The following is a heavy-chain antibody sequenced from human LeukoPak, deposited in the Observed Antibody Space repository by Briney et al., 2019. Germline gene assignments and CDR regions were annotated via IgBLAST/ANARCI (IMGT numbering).Heavy chain of an antibody. CDR1: GGSINTSNYC. V-gene: IGHV4-39*01. Sequence: SETLSLTCTVSGGSINTSNYCWGWIRQPPGKGLEWIGTIYYSGSTYYNPSLKSRVTISVDTSQNQFSLELTSVTAADTAVYYCSRRPRIAVAGPPFDYWGQGTLVTVSS. J-gene: IGHJ4*02. CDR3: SRRPRIAVAGPPFDY. D-gene: IGHD6-19*01. CDR2: IYYSGST.